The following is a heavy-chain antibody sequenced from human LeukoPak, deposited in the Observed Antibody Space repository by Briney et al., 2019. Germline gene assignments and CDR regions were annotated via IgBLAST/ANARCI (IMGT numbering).Heavy chain of an antibody. D-gene: IGHD2-2*01. Sequence: KPSETLSLTCAVYGGSFSGYYWSWIRQPPGKWLEWIGEINHSGSPNNNPSLKSRGTISVETSKNQFSLKLSSVTAAHTAVYYCAREYCSSTSCYWFDPWGQGTLVTVSS. CDR1: GGSFSGYY. J-gene: IGHJ5*02. CDR3: AREYCSSTSCYWFDP. CDR2: INHSGSP. V-gene: IGHV4-34*04.